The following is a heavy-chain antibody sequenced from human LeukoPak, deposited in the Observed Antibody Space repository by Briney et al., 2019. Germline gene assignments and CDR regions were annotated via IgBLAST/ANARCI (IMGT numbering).Heavy chain of an antibody. CDR2: INHNGNVN. D-gene: IGHD3-16*01. J-gene: IGHJ6*02. Sequence: GGSLRLSCAVSGFTFSSYWMNWARQAPGKGLEWVASINHNGNVNYYVDSVKGRFTISRDNAKNSLYLQMSNLRAEDTAVYFCARGGGLDVWGQGATVTVSS. CDR1: GFTFSSYW. V-gene: IGHV3-7*03. CDR3: ARGGGLDV.